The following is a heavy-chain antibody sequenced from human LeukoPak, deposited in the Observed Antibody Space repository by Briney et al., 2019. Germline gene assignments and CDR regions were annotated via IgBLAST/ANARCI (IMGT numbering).Heavy chain of an antibody. V-gene: IGHV1-46*01. CDR2: INPSGGST. J-gene: IGHJ4*02. Sequence: ASVKVSCKASGYTFTSYYMHWVRQAPGQGLEWMGIINPSGGSTSYAQKFQGRVTMTRDMSTSTVYMELSGLRSEDTAVYYCAREGGVDEVAAAGPNFDYWGQGTLVTVSS. CDR1: GYTFTSYY. D-gene: IGHD6-13*01. CDR3: AREGGVDEVAAAGPNFDY.